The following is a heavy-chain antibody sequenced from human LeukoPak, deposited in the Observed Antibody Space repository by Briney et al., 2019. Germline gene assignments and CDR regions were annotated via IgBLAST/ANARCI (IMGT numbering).Heavy chain of an antibody. CDR3: AREGLRNIAARRGTRDYMDV. Sequence: ASVKVSCKTSGYSFTNYGITWVRQAPGQGLEWMGWISGYNSKPFYAQNFQGRVTMTTDTSTSTVYMEVRSLRSDDTAVYYCAREGLRNIAARRGTRDYMDVWGKGTTVIVSS. CDR1: GYSFTNYG. V-gene: IGHV1-18*01. CDR2: ISGYNSKP. D-gene: IGHD6-6*01. J-gene: IGHJ6*03.